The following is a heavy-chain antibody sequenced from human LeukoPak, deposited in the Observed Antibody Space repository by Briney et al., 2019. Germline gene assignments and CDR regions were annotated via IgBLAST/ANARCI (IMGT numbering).Heavy chain of an antibody. V-gene: IGHV3-30*02. CDR1: GFTFSSYG. J-gene: IGHJ4*02. CDR2: IRYDGSNK. D-gene: IGHD2-21*01. CDR3: AKYCGGDCYRTIDY. Sequence: GGSLRLSCAASGFTFSSYGMHWFRQAPGKGLEWVAFIRYDGSNKYYADSVKGRFTISRDNSKNTLYLQMNSLRAEDTAVYYCAKYCGGDCYRTIDYWGQGTLVTVSS.